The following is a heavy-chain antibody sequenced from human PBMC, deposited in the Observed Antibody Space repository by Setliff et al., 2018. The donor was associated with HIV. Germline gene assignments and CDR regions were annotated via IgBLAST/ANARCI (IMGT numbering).Heavy chain of an antibody. D-gene: IGHD6-6*01. V-gene: IGHV3-23*03. J-gene: IGHJ6*03. Sequence: GGSLRLSCAASGFTFSSFAMTWVRQAPGKGLEWVSIIYTDDSNTYYAESVKGRFTISRDNSKNTLYLQMNSLRPEDTAVYHCAKARSEYQLMPWYYYMDVWGQGTTVTVSS. CDR1: GFTFSSFA. CDR2: IYTDDSNT. CDR3: AKARSEYQLMPWYYYMDV.